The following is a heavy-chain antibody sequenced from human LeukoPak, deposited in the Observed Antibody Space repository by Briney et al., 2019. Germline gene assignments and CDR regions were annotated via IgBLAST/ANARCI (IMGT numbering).Heavy chain of an antibody. D-gene: IGHD3-10*01. CDR1: GGSISSYY. CDR3: ARSVRGYNWFDP. Sequence: PSETLSLTCTVSGGSISSYYWSWIRQPPGKGLEWIGYIYYSGSTNYNPSLKSRVTISVDTSKNQFSLKLSSVTAADTAVYYCARSVRGYNWFDPWGQGTLVTVSS. J-gene: IGHJ5*02. CDR2: IYYSGST. V-gene: IGHV4-59*01.